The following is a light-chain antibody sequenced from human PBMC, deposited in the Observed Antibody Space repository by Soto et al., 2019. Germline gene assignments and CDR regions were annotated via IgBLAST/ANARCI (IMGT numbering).Light chain of an antibody. Sequence: EMVLTQSPATLSLSPGERVTLSCRASQSVSNSLVWYQQKAGQAPRLLLYGISYRATGVPARFSGRGSGTDFTLSISSLEPEDFAIYYCQQGSDWPPTYTFGQGTKLEIK. J-gene: IGKJ2*01. V-gene: IGKV3-11*01. CDR1: QSVSNS. CDR3: QQGSDWPPTYT. CDR2: GIS.